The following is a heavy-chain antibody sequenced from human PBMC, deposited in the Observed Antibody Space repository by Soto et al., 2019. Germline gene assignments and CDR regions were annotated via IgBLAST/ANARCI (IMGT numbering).Heavy chain of an antibody. Sequence: GGSLRLSCAASGFTFSSYGMHWVRQAPGKGLEWVAVISYDGSNKYYADSVKGRFTISRDNSKNTLYLQMNSLRAEDTAVYYCAKDWDMGVVTAIRYGMDVWGQGTTVTVSS. J-gene: IGHJ6*02. CDR2: ISYDGSNK. CDR3: AKDWDMGVVTAIRYGMDV. V-gene: IGHV3-30*18. D-gene: IGHD2-21*02. CDR1: GFTFSSYG.